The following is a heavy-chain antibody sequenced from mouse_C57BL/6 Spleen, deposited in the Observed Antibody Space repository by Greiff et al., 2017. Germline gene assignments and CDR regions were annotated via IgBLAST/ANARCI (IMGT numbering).Heavy chain of an antibody. CDR1: GYTFTSYW. CDR3: ARDGYYDAIDY. D-gene: IGHD2-3*01. CDR2: INPSSGYT. J-gene: IGHJ4*01. Sequence: VQLQQSGAELATPGASVTLSCKSSGYTFTSYWMHWVQQRPGQGLEWIGYINPSSGYTKYNQKFKDKATLTADKSSSTAYMQLSSLTYEDSAVYYCARDGYYDAIDYGALATSDPVFS. V-gene: IGHV1-7*01.